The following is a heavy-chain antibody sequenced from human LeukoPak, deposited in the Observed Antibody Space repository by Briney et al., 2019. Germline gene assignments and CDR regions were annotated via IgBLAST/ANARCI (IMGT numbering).Heavy chain of an antibody. CDR1: GGSISSDTYY. V-gene: IGHV4-39*01. CDR2: INHSGST. CDR3: ARHVDLYEIDY. Sequence: SETLSLTCTVSGGSISSDTYYWGWIRQPPGKGLEWIGEINHSGSTNYNPSLKSRVTISVDTSKNQFSLLVDSVTAADTAVYYCARHVDLYEIDYWGQGTLVTVSS. D-gene: IGHD2-8*01. J-gene: IGHJ4*02.